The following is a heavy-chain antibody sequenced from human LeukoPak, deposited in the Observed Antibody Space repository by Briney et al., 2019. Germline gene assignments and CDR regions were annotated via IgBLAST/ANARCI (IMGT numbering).Heavy chain of an antibody. J-gene: IGHJ4*02. V-gene: IGHV4-59*08. CDR1: GGSITGYY. CDR2: IYYSGST. Sequence: SETPSLTCTVSGGSITGYYWNWIRQPPGKGLEWIGYIYYSGSTNYNPSLKSRVTISVDTSENQFSLKLNSVTAADTAVYYCARQGGVATTFDYWGQGTLVTVSS. CDR3: ARQGGVATTFDY. D-gene: IGHD5-12*01.